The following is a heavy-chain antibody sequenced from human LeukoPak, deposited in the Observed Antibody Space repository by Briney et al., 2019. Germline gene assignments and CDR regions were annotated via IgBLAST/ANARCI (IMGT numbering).Heavy chain of an antibody. D-gene: IGHD3-10*01. J-gene: IGHJ4*02. CDR3: ARDPMYYYGSGSYYDDY. CDR1: GFTFSSYW. V-gene: IGHV3-7*01. CDR2: IKQDGSEK. Sequence: SGGSLRLSCAASGFTFSSYWMSWVHQAPGKGLEWVANIKQDGSEKYYVDSVKGRFTISRDNAKNSLYLQMNSLRAEDTAVYYCARDPMYYYGSGSYYDDYWGQGTLVTVSS.